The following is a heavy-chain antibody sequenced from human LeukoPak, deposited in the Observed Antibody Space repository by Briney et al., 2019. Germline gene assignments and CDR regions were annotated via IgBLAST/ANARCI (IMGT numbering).Heavy chain of an antibody. CDR3: ARHEVRYFDWFTQRAKASRGPMRD. V-gene: IGHV3-7*01. CDR2: IKEDGSEK. J-gene: IGHJ4*02. CDR1: GFMFSSYW. D-gene: IGHD3-9*01. Sequence: GGSLRLSCAASGFMFSSYWMSWVRQAPGKGLEWVADIKEDGSEKSYVDSVKGRFTISRDNAKNSLYLQMSTLRAEDTAVYYCARHEVRYFDWFTQRAKASRGPMRDWGQGTLVTVSS.